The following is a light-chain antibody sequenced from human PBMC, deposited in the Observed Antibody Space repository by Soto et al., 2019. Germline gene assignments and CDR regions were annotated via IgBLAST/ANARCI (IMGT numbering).Light chain of an antibody. V-gene: IGKV3-20*01. CDR3: QQSGSSPWT. J-gene: IGKJ1*01. Sequence: EIVLTQSPGTLSLSAGDRATLSCRASQSVSSNYLAWYQQKPGQTPRLLIYGASSRATGIPDRFSGSGSGTDFTLTISRLVPEDFAVYYCQQSGSSPWTFGQGTKVEIK. CDR2: GAS. CDR1: QSVSSNY.